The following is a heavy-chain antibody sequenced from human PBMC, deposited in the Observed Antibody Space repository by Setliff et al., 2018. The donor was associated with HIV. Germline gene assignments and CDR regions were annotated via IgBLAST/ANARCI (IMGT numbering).Heavy chain of an antibody. Sequence: SETLSLTCTVSGGSISSGAYYWSWIRQPAGKGLEWIGRFYTSGGTKYNPSLKSRITISVDTSKNQFSLKLSSATAADTAIYYCARRFRYCRNTSCYKGLDFWSQGTLVTVSS. CDR2: FYTSGGT. J-gene: IGHJ4*02. CDR1: GGSISSGAYY. D-gene: IGHD2-2*02. CDR3: ARRFRYCRNTSCYKGLDF. V-gene: IGHV4-61*02.